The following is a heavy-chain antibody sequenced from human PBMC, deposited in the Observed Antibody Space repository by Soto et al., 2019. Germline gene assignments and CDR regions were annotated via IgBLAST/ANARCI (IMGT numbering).Heavy chain of an antibody. V-gene: IGHV3-53*01. Sequence: PGGSLIRSGAASGFIVSSHYMTWVRQAPGKGPEWVAGLYSSGLTYYADSVKGRSRISRVNSNNTLFLQLDGVRAEDTAVYYCARVVSVSWATRGYGLDVWGQGTTVTVSS. CDR2: LYSSGLT. J-gene: IGHJ6*02. CDR3: ARVVSVSWATRGYGLDV. D-gene: IGHD2-21*01. CDR1: GFIVSSHY.